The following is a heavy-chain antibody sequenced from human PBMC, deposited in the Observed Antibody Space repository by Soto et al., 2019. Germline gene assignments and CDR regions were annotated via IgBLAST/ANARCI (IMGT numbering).Heavy chain of an antibody. D-gene: IGHD6-19*01. CDR3: ARDCAGYSSGWYQRGGFDY. CDR2: IWYDGSNK. J-gene: IGHJ4*02. Sequence: QVQLVESGGGVVQPGRSLRLSCAASGFTFSSYGMHWVRQAPGKGLEWVAVIWYDGSNKYYADSVKGRFTTSRDNSKNKLYLQMNSLGAEDTAVYYCARDCAGYSSGWYQRGGFDYWGQGTLVTVSS. CDR1: GFTFSSYG. V-gene: IGHV3-33*01.